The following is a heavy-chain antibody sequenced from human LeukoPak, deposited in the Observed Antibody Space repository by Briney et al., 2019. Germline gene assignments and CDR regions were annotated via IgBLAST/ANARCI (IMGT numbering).Heavy chain of an antibody. J-gene: IGHJ4*02. CDR3: ANSYDSSGYYYS. CDR1: GGTFSSYA. Sequence: SVKVSCKASGGTFSSYAISWVRQAPGQGLEWMGRIIPILGIANYAQKFQGRVTITADKSTSTAYMELSSLRSEDTAVYYCANSYDSSGYYYSWGQGTLVTVSS. V-gene: IGHV1-69*04. CDR2: IIPILGIA. D-gene: IGHD3-22*01.